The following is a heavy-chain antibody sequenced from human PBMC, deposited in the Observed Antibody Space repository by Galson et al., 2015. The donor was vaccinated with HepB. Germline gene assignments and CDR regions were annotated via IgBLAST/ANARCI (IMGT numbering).Heavy chain of an antibody. Sequence: SLRLSCAASGFTFSSYWMHWVRQAPGKGLVWVSRINSDGSSTSYADSVKGRFTISRDNAKDTLYLQMNSLRAEDTAVYYCARELIPTKTYYYDSSGYYRPNDAFDIWGQGTMVTVSS. J-gene: IGHJ3*02. CDR3: ARELIPTKTYYYDSSGYYRPNDAFDI. CDR2: INSDGSST. CDR1: GFTFSSYW. V-gene: IGHV3-74*01. D-gene: IGHD3-22*01.